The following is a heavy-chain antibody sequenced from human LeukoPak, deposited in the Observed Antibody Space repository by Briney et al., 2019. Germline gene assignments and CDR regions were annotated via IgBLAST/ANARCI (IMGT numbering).Heavy chain of an antibody. CDR3: ARGLRRSSSWYSDY. CDR1: GFTFSTYG. J-gene: IGHJ4*02. V-gene: IGHV3-33*01. D-gene: IGHD6-13*01. CDR2: IWYDGSNI. Sequence: GRSLRLSCAASGFTFSTYGMHWVRQAPGKGLEWVAVIWYDGSNIYYADSVKGRFTISRDNSRNTLYLQMNSLRAEDTAVYYCARGLRRSSSWYSDYWGQGTLVTVSS.